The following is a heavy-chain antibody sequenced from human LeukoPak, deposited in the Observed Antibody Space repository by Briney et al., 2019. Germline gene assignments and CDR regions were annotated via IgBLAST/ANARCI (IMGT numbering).Heavy chain of an antibody. CDR3: AKDLGRMVVAATPFDY. CDR1: GFTFSSYG. D-gene: IGHD2-15*01. V-gene: IGHV3-30*18. CDR2: ISYDGSNK. Sequence: PGGSLRLSCAASGFTFSSYGMHWVRQAPGKGLEWVAVISYDGSNKYYADSVKGRFTISRDNSKNTLYLQMNSLRAEDTAVYYCAKDLGRMVVAATPFDYWGQGTLVTVSS. J-gene: IGHJ4*02.